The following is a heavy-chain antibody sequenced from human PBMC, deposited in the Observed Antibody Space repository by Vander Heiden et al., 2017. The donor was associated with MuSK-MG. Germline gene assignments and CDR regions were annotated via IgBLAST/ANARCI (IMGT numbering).Heavy chain of an antibody. Sequence: QVPLGQSGAEGEKPGSSGKVFCKASGGTFSRYAISWVRQAPGQGLEWMGGIIPIFGTANYAQKFQGRVTITADESTSTAYMELSSLRSEDTAVYYCASLGYCSSTSCYGGDYWGQGTLVTVSS. CDR1: GGTFSRYA. J-gene: IGHJ4*02. D-gene: IGHD2-2*01. CDR3: ASLGYCSSTSCYGGDY. CDR2: IIPIFGTA. V-gene: IGHV1-69*01.